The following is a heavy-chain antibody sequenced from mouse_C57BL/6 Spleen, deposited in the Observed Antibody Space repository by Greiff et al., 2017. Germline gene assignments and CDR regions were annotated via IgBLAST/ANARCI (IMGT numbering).Heavy chain of an antibody. Sequence: QVQLQQSGPELVKPGASVKISCKASGYAFSSSWMNWVKQRPGKGLEWIGRIYPGDGDTNYNGKFKGKATLTADKSSSTAYMQLSSLTSEDSAVYFCARYGYDDAMDYWGQGTSVTVSS. D-gene: IGHD2-2*01. J-gene: IGHJ4*01. CDR1: GYAFSSSW. CDR2: IYPGDGDT. V-gene: IGHV1-82*01. CDR3: ARYGYDDAMDY.